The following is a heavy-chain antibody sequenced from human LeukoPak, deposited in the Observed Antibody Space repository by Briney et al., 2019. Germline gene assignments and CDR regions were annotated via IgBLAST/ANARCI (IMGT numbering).Heavy chain of an antibody. Sequence: GESLRLSCAASGFTFSSYDMNWVRQAPGKGLEWVSSISTSGRHTHYADSVKGRFTISRDNAKNSLYLQTNSLRAEDTAVYYCARLLAVAATHSIAYWGQGTLVTVSS. J-gene: IGHJ4*02. V-gene: IGHV3-21*01. CDR3: ARLLAVAATHSIAY. CDR2: ISTSGRHT. D-gene: IGHD6-19*01. CDR1: GFTFSSYD.